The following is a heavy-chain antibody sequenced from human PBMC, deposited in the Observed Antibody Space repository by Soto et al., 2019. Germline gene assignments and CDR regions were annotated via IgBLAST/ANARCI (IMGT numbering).Heavy chain of an antibody. Sequence: QVQLVQSGAEVKKPGSSVKVSCKASGGTFSSYAISWVRQAPGQGLEWMGGIIPIFGTANYAQKFQGRVTITADKPASTAYREVSGLRSEDTAVYYCARGGRGLVGAPPPPFDYGGQGTLVTVSS. CDR1: GGTFSSYA. CDR3: ARGGRGLVGAPPPPFDY. J-gene: IGHJ4*02. V-gene: IGHV1-69*14. CDR2: IIPIFGTA. D-gene: IGHD1-26*01.